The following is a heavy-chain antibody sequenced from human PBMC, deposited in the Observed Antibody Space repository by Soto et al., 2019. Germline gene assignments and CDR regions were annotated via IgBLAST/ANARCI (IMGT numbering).Heavy chain of an antibody. V-gene: IGHV3-9*01. J-gene: IGHJ4*02. Sequence: EVQLVESGGGLVQPGRSLRLSCAASGFTFDDYAMHWVRQAPGKGLEWVSGISWNSGSIGYADSEKGRFTISRDNAKNSLYLQMNSLRAEDTALYYCAKDYSSSSSGASDYWGQGTLVTVSS. D-gene: IGHD6-6*01. CDR2: ISWNSGSI. CDR1: GFTFDDYA. CDR3: AKDYSSSSSGASDY.